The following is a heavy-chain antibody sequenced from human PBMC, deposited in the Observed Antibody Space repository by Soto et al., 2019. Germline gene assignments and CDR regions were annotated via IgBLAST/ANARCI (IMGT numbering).Heavy chain of an antibody. CDR2: ISYDGSNK. J-gene: IGHJ6*02. V-gene: IGHV3-30*18. D-gene: IGHD4-17*01. CDR1: GFTVSSNY. Sequence: PGGSLRLSCASSGFTVSSNYMSLVRQATGKGLEWVAVISYDGSNKYYADSVKGRFTISRDNSKNTLYLQMNSLRAEDTAVYYYAKGYGDYKIYYYYYGMDVWGQGTTLTVSS. CDR3: AKGYGDYKIYYYYYGMDV.